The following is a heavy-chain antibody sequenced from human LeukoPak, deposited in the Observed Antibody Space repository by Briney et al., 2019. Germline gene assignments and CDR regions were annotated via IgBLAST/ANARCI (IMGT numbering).Heavy chain of an antibody. V-gene: IGHV3-23*01. D-gene: IGHD2-21*02. CDR1: GFTFSSYA. J-gene: IGHJ4*02. CDR2: ISGSGGST. Sequence: GGSLRLSCAASGFTFSSYAMSWVRQAPGKRLEWVSAISGSGGSTYYADSVKGRFTISRDNSKNTLYLQMNSLRAEDTAVYYCAKDPLAYCGGDCSYWGQGTLVTVSS. CDR3: AKDPLAYCGGDCSY.